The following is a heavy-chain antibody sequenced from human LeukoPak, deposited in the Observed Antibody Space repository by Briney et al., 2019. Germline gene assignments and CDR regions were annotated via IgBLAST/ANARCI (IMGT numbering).Heavy chain of an antibody. J-gene: IGHJ4*02. CDR1: GGSISGSSYY. CDR3: ARPPGFSTSFWD. D-gene: IGHD2-2*01. V-gene: IGHV4-39*01. Sequence: SETLSLTCTVSGGSISGSSYYWGWIRQPPGKGLEWIGSIHYSGSTYYKPSLKSRVTISVDTSKDQFSLEVSSVTAADTAVYYCARPPGFSTSFWDWGQGTLVTVSS. CDR2: IHYSGST.